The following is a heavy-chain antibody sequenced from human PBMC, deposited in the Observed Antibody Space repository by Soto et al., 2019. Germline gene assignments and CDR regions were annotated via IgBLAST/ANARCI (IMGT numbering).Heavy chain of an antibody. Sequence: GGSLRLSCVSSGFPFRNYWMHWVRQAPGKGLEWVSAISGSGGSTYYADSVKGRFTISRDNSKNTLYLQMNSLRAEDTAVYYCAKDSWFGEPPWFDPWGQGTLVTVSS. D-gene: IGHD3-10*01. CDR1: GFPFRNYW. J-gene: IGHJ5*02. CDR2: ISGSGGST. V-gene: IGHV3-23*01. CDR3: AKDSWFGEPPWFDP.